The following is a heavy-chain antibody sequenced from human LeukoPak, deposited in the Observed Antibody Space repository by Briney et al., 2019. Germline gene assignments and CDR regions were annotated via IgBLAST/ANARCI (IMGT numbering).Heavy chain of an antibody. Sequence: GGSLRLSCAASGFTFSSYWMHWVRQAPGKGLVWVTRINSDGSSTSYADSVKGRFTISRDNAKNTLYLQMNSLRAEDTAVYYCARNNDYGDHYFDYWGQGTLVTVSS. CDR2: INSDGSST. CDR1: GFTFSSYW. V-gene: IGHV3-74*01. CDR3: ARNNDYGDHYFDY. J-gene: IGHJ4*02. D-gene: IGHD4-17*01.